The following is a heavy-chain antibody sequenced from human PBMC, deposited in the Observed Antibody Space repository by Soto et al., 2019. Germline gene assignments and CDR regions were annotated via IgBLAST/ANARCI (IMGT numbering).Heavy chain of an antibody. D-gene: IGHD1-26*01. CDR3: ARGIRYVPEPGAHYYYYYGMDV. Sequence: PGGSLRLSCAASGFTFSAYDMHWVRQTTGKGLEWVAVISYDGSNKYYADSVKGRFTISRDNSKNTLYLQMNSLRAEDTAVYYCARGIRYVPEPGAHYYYYYGMDVWGQGTTVTV. CDR2: ISYDGSNK. V-gene: IGHV3-30-3*01. J-gene: IGHJ6*02. CDR1: GFTFSAYD.